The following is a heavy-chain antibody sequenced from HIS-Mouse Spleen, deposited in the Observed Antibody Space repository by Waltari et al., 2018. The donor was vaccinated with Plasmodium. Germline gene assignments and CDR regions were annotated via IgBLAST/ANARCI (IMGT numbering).Heavy chain of an antibody. CDR1: GYTFTGYY. V-gene: IGHV1-2*02. CDR3: ARVLGYKAAAGTFVEYFQH. Sequence: QVQLVQSGAEVKKPGASVKVSCKASGYTFTGYYMHWVRQAPGQGLEWMGWINPNSGGTNYEQKFQGRVTMTRDTSISTAYMELSRLRSDDTAGYYCARVLGYKAAAGTFVEYFQHWGQGTLVTVSS. CDR2: INPNSGGT. J-gene: IGHJ1*01. D-gene: IGHD6-13*01.